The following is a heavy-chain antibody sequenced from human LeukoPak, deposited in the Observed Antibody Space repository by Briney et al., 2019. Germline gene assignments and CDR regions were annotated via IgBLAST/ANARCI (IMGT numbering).Heavy chain of an antibody. CDR2: IYYSGST. D-gene: IGHD2-2*02. CDR1: GGPISSSSYY. Sequence: SETLSLTCTVSGGPISSSSYYWGWIRQPPGKGLEWIGSIYYSGSTYYNPSLKSRVTISVDTSKNQFSLKLSSVTAADTAVYYCARTINVVPAAITWFDPWGQGTLVTVSS. CDR3: ARTINVVPAAITWFDP. V-gene: IGHV4-39*01. J-gene: IGHJ5*02.